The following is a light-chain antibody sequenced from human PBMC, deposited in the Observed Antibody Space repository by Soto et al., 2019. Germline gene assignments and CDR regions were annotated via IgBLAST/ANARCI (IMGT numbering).Light chain of an antibody. V-gene: IGLV2-23*02. Sequence: QSVLTQPASVSGSPGQSITISCTGTSSDVGGYDYVSWYQQHPGKAPKLIIYEVTERPSGVSNRFSGSKFGNTASLTISGLLPEDEADYYCCSYGGSSALPYVFGTGTKVTVL. CDR3: CSYGGSSALPYV. CDR1: SSDVGGYDY. J-gene: IGLJ1*01. CDR2: EVT.